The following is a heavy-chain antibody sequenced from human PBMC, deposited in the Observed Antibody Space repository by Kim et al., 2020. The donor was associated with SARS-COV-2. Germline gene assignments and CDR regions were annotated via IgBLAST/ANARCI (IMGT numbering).Heavy chain of an antibody. V-gene: IGHV3-48*02. D-gene: IGHD2-15*01. CDR3: ARVAYCSGGSCYGMDV. Sequence: GGSLRLSCAASKFTFSSYSMNWVRQAPGKGLEWVSYINSGSTYIVYADSVKGRFTISRDNAKNSLYLQMNSLRDEDTALYYCARVAYCSGGSCYGMDVWGQGTTVTVSS. CDR2: INSGSTYI. CDR1: KFTFSSYS. J-gene: IGHJ6*02.